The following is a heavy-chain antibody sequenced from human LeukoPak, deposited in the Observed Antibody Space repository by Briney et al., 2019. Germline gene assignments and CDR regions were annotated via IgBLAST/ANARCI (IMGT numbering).Heavy chain of an antibody. Sequence: ASVKVSCKASGYTFTDYYIHWVRQAPGQGLESMGWINPKIGGTNYAPRFQGRVSMTSDTSITTAYMQLRRVTSDDTAVYYCARDSSRRPQKYDIATSFSTENWGQGTLVAVSS. J-gene: IGHJ4*02. D-gene: IGHD3-9*01. V-gene: IGHV1-2*02. CDR1: GYTFTDYY. CDR2: INPKIGGT. CDR3: ARDSSRRPQKYDIATSFSTEN.